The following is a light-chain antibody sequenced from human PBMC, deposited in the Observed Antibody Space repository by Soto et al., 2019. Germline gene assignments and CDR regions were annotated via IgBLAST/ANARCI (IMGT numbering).Light chain of an antibody. V-gene: IGLV2-11*01. Sequence: QSALTQPRPVSGSPGQSVTISCTGTSSDVGGYNYVSWYQQHPGKAPKLMIYDVSKRPSGVPDRFSGSKSGNTASLTISGLQAEDEADYYCCSYAGSYTEVFGTGTXVTVL. J-gene: IGLJ1*01. CDR3: CSYAGSYTEV. CDR1: SSDVGGYNY. CDR2: DVS.